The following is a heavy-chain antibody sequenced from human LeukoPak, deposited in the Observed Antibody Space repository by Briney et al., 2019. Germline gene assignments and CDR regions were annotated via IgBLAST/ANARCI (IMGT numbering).Heavy chain of an antibody. V-gene: IGHV1-2*02. CDR2: TNPSNGGT. J-gene: IGHJ2*01. CDR3: ARDYGLHSSGYGPFDL. D-gene: IGHD3-22*01. Sequence: GASVKVSCKASGYTFTAYYLHWVRQAPGQGLEWMGWTNPSNGGTNYLEKFQGRVTMTRDTSINTAYMELSSLRSDDTAVYYCARDYGLHSSGYGPFDLWGRGALVTVSS. CDR1: GYTFTAYY.